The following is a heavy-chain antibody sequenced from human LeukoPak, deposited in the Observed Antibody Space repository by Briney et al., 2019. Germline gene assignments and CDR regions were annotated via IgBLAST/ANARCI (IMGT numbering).Heavy chain of an antibody. Sequence: GGSLRLSCAASGFTFSSYSMNWVRQAPGKGLEWVSHITASGTAMFYADSVKGRFTISRDNAKNSLYLQMNSLRAEDTAVYYCAREFVTTGTFDYWGQGTLVTVSS. J-gene: IGHJ4*02. D-gene: IGHD4-17*01. CDR2: ITASGTAM. CDR3: AREFVTTGTFDY. CDR1: GFTFSSYS. V-gene: IGHV3-48*01.